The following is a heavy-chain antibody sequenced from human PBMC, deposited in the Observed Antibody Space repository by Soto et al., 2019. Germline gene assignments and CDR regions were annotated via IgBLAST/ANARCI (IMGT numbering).Heavy chain of an antibody. CDR3: SAPLVLDTRYWGFDV. CDR1: GFSFSSYA. J-gene: IGHJ6*02. Sequence: VQVLESGGDLVQPGGSLRLSCVASGFSFSSYAMSWVRQAPGKGLESVSVISGSGGSTFYADSVKGRFTISRDNSMNNLYLEMNSLRDEDTAVYYCSAPLVLDTRYWGFDVWGQGTTVTVSS. V-gene: IGHV3-23*01. CDR2: ISGSGGST. D-gene: IGHD2-8*02.